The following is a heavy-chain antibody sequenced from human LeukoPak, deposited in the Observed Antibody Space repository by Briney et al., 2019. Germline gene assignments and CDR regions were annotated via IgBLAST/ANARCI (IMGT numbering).Heavy chain of an antibody. CDR3: ARDLRGWRMSGTKIGNAFDI. V-gene: IGHV4-34*01. CDR1: GGSFSGYY. D-gene: IGHD1-1*01. Sequence: SETLSLTCAVYGGSFSGYYWSWIRQPPGKGLEWIGEINHSGSTNYNPSLKSRVTISVDTSKNQFSLKLSSVTAADTAVYYCARDLRGWRMSGTKIGNAFDIWGQGTMVTVSS. CDR2: INHSGST. J-gene: IGHJ3*02.